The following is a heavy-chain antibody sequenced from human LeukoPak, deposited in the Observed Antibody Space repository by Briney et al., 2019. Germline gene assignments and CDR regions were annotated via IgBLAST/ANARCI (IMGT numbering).Heavy chain of an antibody. V-gene: IGHV3-11*05. CDR1: GYTFSVYY. CDR2: ISSSSSYT. CDR3: ARGRYDSSGYNAFDI. Sequence: KTGGALRLSCAASGYTFSVYYISWIRQTLRKGLERGSYISSSSSYTNYEVLVRGRFTISRDNAKNSLYLQMNRLRDEDTGVYYCARGRYDSSGYNAFDIWGQGTMVTVSS. D-gene: IGHD3-22*01. J-gene: IGHJ3*02.